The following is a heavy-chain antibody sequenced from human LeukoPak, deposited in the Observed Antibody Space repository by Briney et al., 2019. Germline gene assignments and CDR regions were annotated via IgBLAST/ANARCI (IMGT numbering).Heavy chain of an antibody. D-gene: IGHD3-10*01. Sequence: GGSLRLSCAASGFTFSSYAMHWVRQAPGKGLVWVAVISYDGSNKYYADSVKGRFTISRDNSKNTLYLQMNSLRAEDTAVYYCARAMVLEEDYWGQGTLVTVSS. CDR3: ARAMVLEEDY. CDR2: ISYDGSNK. CDR1: GFTFSSYA. V-gene: IGHV3-30*04. J-gene: IGHJ4*02.